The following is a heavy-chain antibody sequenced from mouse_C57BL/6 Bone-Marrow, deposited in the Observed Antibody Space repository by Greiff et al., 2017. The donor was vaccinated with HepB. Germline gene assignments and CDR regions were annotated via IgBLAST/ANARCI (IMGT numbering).Heavy chain of an antibody. CDR2: IDPSDSYT. D-gene: IGHD1-1*01. Sequence: QVQLQQPGAELVMPGASVKLSCKASGYTFTSYWMHWVKQRPGQGLEWIGEIDPSDSYTNYNQKFKGKSTLTVDKSSSTAYMQLSSLTSEDSAVYYCARHYGSSLWFAYWGQGTLVTVSA. V-gene: IGHV1-69*01. CDR1: GYTFTSYW. J-gene: IGHJ3*01. CDR3: ARHYGSSLWFAY.